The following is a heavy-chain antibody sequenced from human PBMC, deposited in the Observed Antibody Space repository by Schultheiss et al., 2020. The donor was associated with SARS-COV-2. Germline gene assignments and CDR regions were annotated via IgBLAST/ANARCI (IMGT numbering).Heavy chain of an antibody. CDR2: INHSGST. CDR3: ARGYCSSTSCYRADWFDP. CDR1: GGSFSSYY. Sequence: SETLSLTCAVYGGSFSSYYWSWIRQPPGKGLEWIGEINHSGSTNYNPSLKSRVTISVDTSENQFSLKLSSVTAADTAVYYCARGYCSSTSCYRADWFDPWGQGTLVTVSS. D-gene: IGHD2-2*01. V-gene: IGHV4-34*01. J-gene: IGHJ5*02.